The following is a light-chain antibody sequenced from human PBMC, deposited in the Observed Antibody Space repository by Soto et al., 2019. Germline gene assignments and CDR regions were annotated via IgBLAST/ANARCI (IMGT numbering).Light chain of an antibody. Sequence: QSALTQPASVSGSPGQSITISCTGSSSDIGDHNYVSWYQQHPGKAPKLLIYDVFGRPSGVSHRFSGSKSGNTASLTISGLQAEDEADYYCISSPTRTPRVFGAGTKVTVL. CDR3: ISSPTRTPRV. V-gene: IGLV2-14*01. CDR1: SSDIGDHNY. CDR2: DVF. J-gene: IGLJ1*01.